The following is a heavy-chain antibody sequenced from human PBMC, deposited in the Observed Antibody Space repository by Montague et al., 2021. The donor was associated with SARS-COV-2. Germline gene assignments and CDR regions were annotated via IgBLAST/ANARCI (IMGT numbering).Heavy chain of an antibody. CDR3: AHKLYGINRRWFDP. CDR1: GVSLTTGGVG. D-gene: IGHD1-14*01. CDR2: IYWDDAK. Sequence: PALVKPTKTLTLTCTFCGVSLTTGGVGVGWIGQRPGKALEWLALIYWDDAKHYSPSLKSRLTITKDTSKNQVVLTMTNMDPVDTATYYCAHKLYGINRRWFDPWGKGTLVTVSS. J-gene: IGHJ5*02. V-gene: IGHV2-5*02.